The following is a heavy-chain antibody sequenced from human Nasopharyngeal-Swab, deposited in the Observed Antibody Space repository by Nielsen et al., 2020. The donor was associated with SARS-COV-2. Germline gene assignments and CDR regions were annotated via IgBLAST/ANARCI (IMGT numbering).Heavy chain of an antibody. V-gene: IGHV4-39*07. J-gene: IGHJ4*02. CDR3: ARALLDYGDSGAEER. CDR1: GYSISSSNYY. Sequence: GSRRLSCTVSGYSISSSNYYWGWIRQPPGKGLGWIGNMYYSGTTSCNPSLKSRVTISVDTSKNPFSLNLNSVTAADTAVYYCARALLDYGDSGAEERWGQGALVTVSS. CDR2: MYYSGTT. D-gene: IGHD4-17*01.